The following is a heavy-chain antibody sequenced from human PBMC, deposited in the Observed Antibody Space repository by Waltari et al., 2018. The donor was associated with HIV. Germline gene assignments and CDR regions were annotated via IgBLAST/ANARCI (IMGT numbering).Heavy chain of an antibody. CDR2: INHSGST. CDR3: ARGHPYYYDSSGYGI. V-gene: IGHV4-34*01. J-gene: IGHJ3*02. CDR1: GGSFCGYY. D-gene: IGHD3-22*01. Sequence: QVQLQQWGAGLLKPSETLSLTCAVYGGSFCGYYCGWIRQTPGKGLEWIGEINHSGSTNYNPSLKSRVTISVDTSKNQFSLKLSSVTAADTAVYYCARGHPYYYDSSGYGIWGQGTMVTVSS.